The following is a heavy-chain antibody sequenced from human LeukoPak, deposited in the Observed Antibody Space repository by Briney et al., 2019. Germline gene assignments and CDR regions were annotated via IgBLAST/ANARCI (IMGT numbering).Heavy chain of an antibody. D-gene: IGHD1-1*01. Sequence: GGSLRLSCVASGFTFTSHWMHWVRQAPGKGLVCVSRIKSDGTYSDYGDSVRGRFTISRDNAKDTLYLQMNSLRVEDTAVYYCVRDDDQYGVDYWGRGTLDTVSS. CDR3: VRDDDQYGVDY. V-gene: IGHV3-74*01. CDR1: GFTFTSHW. J-gene: IGHJ4*02. CDR2: IKSDGTYS.